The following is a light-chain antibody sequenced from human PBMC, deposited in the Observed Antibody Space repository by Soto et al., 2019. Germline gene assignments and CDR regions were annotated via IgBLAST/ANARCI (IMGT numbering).Light chain of an antibody. CDR1: SSEVGGYNY. J-gene: IGLJ1*01. CDR3: SSYTSSSTPDV. V-gene: IGLV2-14*01. Sequence: QSVLTQPASVSWSPGQSITISCTGTSSEVGGYNYVSWYQQHPGKAPKLMNYDVSNRPSGVSNRFSGSKSGNTASLTISGLQAEDEADYYCSSYTSSSTPDVFGTGTKVTVL. CDR2: DVS.